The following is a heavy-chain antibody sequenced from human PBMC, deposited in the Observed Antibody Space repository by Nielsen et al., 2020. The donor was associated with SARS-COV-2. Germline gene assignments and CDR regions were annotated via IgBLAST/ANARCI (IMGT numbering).Heavy chain of an antibody. CDR1: GFTFSSYS. J-gene: IGHJ4*02. D-gene: IGHD5-18*01. CDR2: ISSSSSYI. CDR3: ARGGYSYGYAFDY. V-gene: IGHV3-21*01. Sequence: GESLKISCAASGFTFSSYSMNWVRQAPGKGLEWVSSISSSSSYIYYADSVKGRFTISRDNAKNSLYLQMNSLRAEDTAVYYCARGGYSYGYAFDYWGQGTLVTVSS.